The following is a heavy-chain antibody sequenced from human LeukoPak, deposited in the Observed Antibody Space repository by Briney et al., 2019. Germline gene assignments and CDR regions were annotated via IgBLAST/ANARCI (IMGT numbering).Heavy chain of an antibody. Sequence: PSETLSLTCAVYGGSFSGYYWSWIRQPPGKGLEWIGSIYHSGSTYYNPSLKSRVTISVDTSKNQFSLKLSSVTAADTAVYYCARTAVSGWYTGGFDYWGQGTLVTVSS. CDR2: IYHSGST. CDR1: GGSFSGYY. D-gene: IGHD6-19*01. V-gene: IGHV4-34*01. CDR3: ARTAVSGWYTGGFDY. J-gene: IGHJ4*02.